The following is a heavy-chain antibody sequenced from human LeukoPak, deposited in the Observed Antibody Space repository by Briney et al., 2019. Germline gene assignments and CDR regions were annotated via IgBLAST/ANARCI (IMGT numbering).Heavy chain of an antibody. CDR1: GASISSYY. V-gene: IGHV4-4*07. CDR2: VYSSGST. CDR3: ARDPDGYNWFDS. Sequence: SETLSLTYTVSGASISSYYCSWIRQPAGKGLEWIGRVYSSGSTNYNPSLKSRVTMSEDTSKNQFSLKLRSVTAADTAVYYCARDPDGYNWFDSWGQGTQVTVST. J-gene: IGHJ5*01. D-gene: IGHD1-14*01.